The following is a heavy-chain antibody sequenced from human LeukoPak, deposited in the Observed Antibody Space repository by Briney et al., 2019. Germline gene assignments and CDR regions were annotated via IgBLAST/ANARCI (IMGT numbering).Heavy chain of an antibody. CDR1: GFTFSSYI. V-gene: IGHV3-21*01. J-gene: IGHJ3*02. D-gene: IGHD1-26*01. CDR3: ARGHSGSYQRTDAFDI. CDR2: ISSSSAYI. Sequence: GGSLRLSCAASGFTFSSYIMNWVRQAPGKGPEWVSSISSSSAYIYYADSVKGRFTISRDNAKSSLFLQMNSLRDEDTAVYYCARGHSGSYQRTDAFDIWGRGTLVTVSS.